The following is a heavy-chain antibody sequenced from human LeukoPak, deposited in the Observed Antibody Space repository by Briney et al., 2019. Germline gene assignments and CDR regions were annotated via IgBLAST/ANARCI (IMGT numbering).Heavy chain of an antibody. CDR3: ASNPAGTYYFDY. CDR2: ISYDGSNK. Sequence: SGGSLRLSCAASGFTFSSYAMHWVRQAPGKGLVWVAVISYDGSNKYYADSVKGRFTISRDNSKNTLYLQMNSLRAEDTAVYYCASNPAGTYYFDYWGQGTLVTVSS. CDR1: GFTFSSYA. V-gene: IGHV3-30*04. J-gene: IGHJ4*02. D-gene: IGHD6-19*01.